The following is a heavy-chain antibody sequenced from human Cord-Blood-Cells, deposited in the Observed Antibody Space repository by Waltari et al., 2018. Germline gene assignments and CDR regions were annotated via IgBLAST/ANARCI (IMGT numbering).Heavy chain of an antibody. CDR1: GGSFSGYY. D-gene: IGHD4-17*01. V-gene: IGHV4-34*01. CDR2: INHSGST. Sequence: QVQLQQWGAGLLKPSETLSLTCAVYGGSFSGYYWSWIRKPPGKGLEWIGEINHSGSTNYTPSLKSRVTISVDTSKNQFSLTLSSVAAADTAVYYCARGLLVYGGRYYYYGMDVWGQGTTVTVSS. CDR3: ARGLLVYGGRYYYYGMDV. J-gene: IGHJ6*02.